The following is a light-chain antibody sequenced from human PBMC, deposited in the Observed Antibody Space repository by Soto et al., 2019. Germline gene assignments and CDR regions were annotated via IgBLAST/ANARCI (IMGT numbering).Light chain of an antibody. CDR3: SSYTTTNTYV. Sequence: QSALTHPASVSGPPGQSITISCTGTSIDVGGYNYVSWYQHHPGKAPKLMIYEVTNRPSGVSNRFSGSKSGNTASLTISGLQAEDEADYYCSSYTTTNTYVFGTGTKVTVL. V-gene: IGLV2-14*01. J-gene: IGLJ1*01. CDR2: EVT. CDR1: SIDVGGYNY.